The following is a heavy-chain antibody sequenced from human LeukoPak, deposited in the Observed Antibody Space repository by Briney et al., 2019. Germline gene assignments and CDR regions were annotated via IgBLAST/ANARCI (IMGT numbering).Heavy chain of an antibody. J-gene: IGHJ5*02. Sequence: GASVNVSCKASGYTFTGYYMHWVRQAPGQGLEWMGWINPNSGGTNYAQKFQGRVTMTRDTSISTAYMELSRLRSDDTAVYYCAREAYCGGDCPAGTFDPWGQGTLVTVSS. D-gene: IGHD2-21*02. V-gene: IGHV1-2*02. CDR2: INPNSGGT. CDR1: GYTFTGYY. CDR3: AREAYCGGDCPAGTFDP.